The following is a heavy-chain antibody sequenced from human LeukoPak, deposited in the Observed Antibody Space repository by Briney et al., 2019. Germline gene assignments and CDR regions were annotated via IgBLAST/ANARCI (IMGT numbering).Heavy chain of an antibody. CDR3: ASLYSSGWYVLDY. CDR1: GYTFTGYY. CDR2: INPNSGGT. J-gene: IGHJ4*02. D-gene: IGHD6-19*01. V-gene: IGHV1-2*06. Sequence: ASVKVSCKASGYTFTGYYIHWVRQAPGQGLEWMGRINPNSGGTNCAQKFQGRVTMTRDTSISTAYMELSRLRSDDTAVYYCASLYSSGWYVLDYWGQGTLVTVSP.